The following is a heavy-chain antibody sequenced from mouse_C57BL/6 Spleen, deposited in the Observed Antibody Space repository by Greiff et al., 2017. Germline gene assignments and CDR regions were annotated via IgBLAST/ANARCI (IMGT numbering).Heavy chain of an antibody. CDR2: IDPSDSET. CDR3: ARSGGESTMVNYYAMDD. CDR1: GYTFTSYW. Sequence: QLQQPGAELVRPGSSVKLSCKASGYTFTSYWMHWVKQRPIQGLEWIGNIDPSDSETHYNQKFKDKATLTVDKSSSTAYMQLSSLTSEDSAVYYCARSGGESTMVNYYAMDDWGQGTSVTVSS. J-gene: IGHJ4*01. D-gene: IGHD2-13*01. V-gene: IGHV1-52*01.